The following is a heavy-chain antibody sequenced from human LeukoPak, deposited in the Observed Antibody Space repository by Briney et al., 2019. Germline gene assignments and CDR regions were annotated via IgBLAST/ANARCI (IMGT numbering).Heavy chain of an antibody. CDR3: ARDPPYCSGGSCYGRNFDY. J-gene: IGHJ4*02. D-gene: IGHD2-15*01. CDR2: IWYDGSNK. Sequence: GGSLRLSCAASGVTFSSYGMHWVRQAPGKGLEWVAVIWYDGSNKYYADSVKGRFTISRDNSKNTLYLQMNSLRAEDTAVYYCARDPPYCSGGSCYGRNFDYWGQGTLVTVSS. CDR1: GVTFSSYG. V-gene: IGHV3-33*01.